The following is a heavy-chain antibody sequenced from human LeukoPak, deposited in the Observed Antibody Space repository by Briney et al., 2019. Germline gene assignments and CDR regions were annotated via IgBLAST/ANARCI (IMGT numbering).Heavy chain of an antibody. CDR3: ARDCSGYDPFDY. CDR2: IKQDGSEE. V-gene: IGHV3-7*01. D-gene: IGHD5-12*01. Sequence: GGSLRLSCAASGFTFSSYWMSWVRQAPGKGLECVANIKQDGSEEYYVDSVKGRFTISRDNAKNSLYLQMNSLRSEDKAVYYCARDCSGYDPFDYWGQGTLVTVSS. J-gene: IGHJ4*02. CDR1: GFTFSSYW.